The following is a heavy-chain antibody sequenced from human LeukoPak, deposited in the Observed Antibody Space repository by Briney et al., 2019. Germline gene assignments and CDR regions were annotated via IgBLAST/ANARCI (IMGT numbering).Heavy chain of an antibody. D-gene: IGHD6-13*01. Sequence: GASVKVSCKASGGTFSSYAISWVRQAPGQGLEWMGGIVPIFGTANYAQKFQGRVTITADESTSTAYMELSSLRSEDTAVYYCARGPVSSAAAGRVDYYYYYMDVWGKGTTVTISS. J-gene: IGHJ6*03. CDR1: GGTFSSYA. CDR2: IVPIFGTA. V-gene: IGHV1-69*13. CDR3: ARGPVSSAAAGRVDYYYYYMDV.